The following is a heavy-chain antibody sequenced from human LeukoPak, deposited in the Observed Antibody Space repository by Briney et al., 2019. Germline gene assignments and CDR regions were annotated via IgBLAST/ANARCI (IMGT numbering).Heavy chain of an antibody. V-gene: IGHV3-7*01. CDR3: ARDGFVGAADY. Sequence: GGSLRLSCAASEFIFSGYWMNWVRQAPGKGLEWVANIRQDGSEKQYVDSVRGRFTISRDNAKNSLYLQMNSLRVEDTAVYYCARDGFVGAADYWGQGTLVTVSS. CDR1: EFIFSGYW. D-gene: IGHD6-13*01. CDR2: IRQDGSEK. J-gene: IGHJ4*02.